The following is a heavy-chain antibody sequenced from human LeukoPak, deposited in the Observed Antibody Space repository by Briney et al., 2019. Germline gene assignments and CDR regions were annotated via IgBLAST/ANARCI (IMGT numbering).Heavy chain of an antibody. J-gene: IGHJ4*02. Sequence: SETMSLTCAVYGGSFSGYYWSWISQPPGKGMGWNGEFNHSGSPNSNPSLKSRVTISVDTSKNQFSLKLSAVTAADTAVYYCARGYGPGDYWGQGTLVTVSS. D-gene: IGHD3-10*01. CDR1: GGSFSGYY. V-gene: IGHV4-34*01. CDR2: FNHSGSP. CDR3: ARGYGPGDY.